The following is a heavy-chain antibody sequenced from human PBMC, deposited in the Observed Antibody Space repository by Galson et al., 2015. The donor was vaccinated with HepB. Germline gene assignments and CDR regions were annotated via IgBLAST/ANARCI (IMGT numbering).Heavy chain of an antibody. Sequence: SVKVSCKASGYTFTSYYMHWVRQAPGQGLEWMGIINPSGGSTSYAQKFQGRVTTTRDTSTSTVYMELSSLRSEDTAVYYCARDIGAYDFWSGYYRGYYYYYGMDVWGQGTTVTVSS. CDR2: INPSGGST. D-gene: IGHD3-3*01. V-gene: IGHV1-46*01. CDR1: GYTFTSYY. CDR3: ARDIGAYDFWSGYYRGYYYYYGMDV. J-gene: IGHJ6*02.